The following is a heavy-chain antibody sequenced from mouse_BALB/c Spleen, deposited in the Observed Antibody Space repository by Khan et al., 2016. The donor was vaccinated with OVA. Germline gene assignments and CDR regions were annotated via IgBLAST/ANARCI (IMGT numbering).Heavy chain of an antibody. V-gene: IGHV5-6-5*01. CDR2: ISSGDST. Sequence: EVELVESGGGLVKPGGSLKLSCAASGFTFSNYAMYWVRQSPEKRLEWVASISSGDSTYYPDSVKGRFTISRDNARNILYLQMSSLRSEDTAMYYCARDYWFAYWGQGTLVTVSA. CDR1: GFTFSNYA. CDR3: ARDYWFAY. J-gene: IGHJ3*01.